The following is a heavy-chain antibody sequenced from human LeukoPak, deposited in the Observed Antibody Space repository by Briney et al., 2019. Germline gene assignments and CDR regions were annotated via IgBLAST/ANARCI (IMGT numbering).Heavy chain of an antibody. J-gene: IGHJ4*02. Sequence: GGSLRLSCAASGFTFSSYWMHWVRQAPGKGLVWVSRINSDGSSTSYADSVKGRFTISRDNAKNTLYLQMNSLRAEDTAVYYCASGYSRSYYFDYWGQGTLVTVSS. CDR3: ASGYSRSYYFDY. CDR2: INSDGSST. D-gene: IGHD6-13*01. CDR1: GFTFSSYW. V-gene: IGHV3-74*01.